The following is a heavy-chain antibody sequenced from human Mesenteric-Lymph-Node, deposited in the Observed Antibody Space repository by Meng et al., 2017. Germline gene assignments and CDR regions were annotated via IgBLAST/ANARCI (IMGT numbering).Heavy chain of an antibody. Sequence: GGSLRLSCAASGFTFSSYAMSWVRQAPGKGLEWVSAISGSGGSTYYADSVKGRFTISRDNAKNTLYLQMNSLRAEDTAVYYCATVGATISATYYYYGMDVWGQGTTVTVSS. CDR1: GFTFSSYA. J-gene: IGHJ6*02. CDR3: ATVGATISATYYYYGMDV. V-gene: IGHV3-23*01. D-gene: IGHD1-26*01. CDR2: ISGSGGST.